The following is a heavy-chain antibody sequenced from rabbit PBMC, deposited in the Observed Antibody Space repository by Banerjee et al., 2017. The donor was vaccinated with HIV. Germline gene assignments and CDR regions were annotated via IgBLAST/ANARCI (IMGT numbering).Heavy chain of an antibody. Sequence: QLKESGGGLVQPGGSLKLSCKASGFDFSSYTMNWVRQAPGKGLEWIGYIDPVFGTTYYANWVNGRFTISSHNAQNTLYLQLNSLTAADTATYFCARGTYVRSGDYYFSLWGPGTLVTVS. CDR3: ARGTYVRSGDYYFSL. CDR2: IDPVFGTT. D-gene: IGHD1-1*01. J-gene: IGHJ4*01. V-gene: IGHV1S7*01. CDR1: GFDFSSYT.